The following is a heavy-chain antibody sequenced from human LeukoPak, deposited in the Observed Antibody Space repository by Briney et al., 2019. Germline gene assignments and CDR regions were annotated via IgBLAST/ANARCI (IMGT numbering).Heavy chain of an antibody. J-gene: IGHJ6*02. CDR3: ARRDIVVVPAAIGPYYYYGMDV. Sequence: ASVKVSCKASGGTFSSYAISWVRQAPGQGLEWMGGIIPIFGTANYAQKFQGRVTITADESTSTAYMELSSLRSEDTAVYYCARRDIVVVPAAIGPYYYYGMDVWGQGTTVTVSS. D-gene: IGHD2-2*02. CDR1: GGTFSSYA. CDR2: IIPIFGTA. V-gene: IGHV1-69*13.